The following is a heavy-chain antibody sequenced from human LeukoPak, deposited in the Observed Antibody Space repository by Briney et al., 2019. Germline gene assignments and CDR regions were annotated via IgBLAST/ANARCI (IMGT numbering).Heavy chain of an antibody. CDR2: INPNSGGT. J-gene: IGHJ5*02. D-gene: IGHD3-22*01. CDR3: GREYYDSSGSSFDP. V-gene: IGHV1-2*02. Sequence: GASVKVSCTPSGYTFTGYYMDWVRQAPGQGLEWMGWINPNSGGTNYAQRFPGRVTMTSATSISTTYMELSRLRSDDTAVYYCGREYYDSSGSSFDPWGQGTLVTVSS. CDR1: GYTFTGYY.